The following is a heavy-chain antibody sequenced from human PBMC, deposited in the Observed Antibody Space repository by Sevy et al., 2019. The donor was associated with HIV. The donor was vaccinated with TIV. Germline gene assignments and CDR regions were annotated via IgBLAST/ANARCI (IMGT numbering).Heavy chain of an antibody. CDR2: ISYDEAHK. V-gene: IGHV3-30*18. CDR1: VFTFRTSG. D-gene: IGHD3-10*01. Sequence: GGSLRLSCVTSVFTFRTSGMHWVRQSPGKGLEWVAVISYDEAHKNYADSVKGRFSISKDNSKNTLYLQMSSLRTEDTAVYYCAKDYSAGITMVRGAYRARGDYFDYWGQGTQVTVSS. J-gene: IGHJ4*02. CDR3: AKDYSAGITMVRGAYRARGDYFDY.